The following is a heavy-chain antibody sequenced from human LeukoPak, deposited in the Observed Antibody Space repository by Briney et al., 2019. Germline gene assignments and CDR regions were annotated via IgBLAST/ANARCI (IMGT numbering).Heavy chain of an antibody. J-gene: IGHJ6*03. CDR2: ISETGSP. V-gene: IGHV4-59*08. CDR1: GGPVNSYN. CDR3: ARQDALGKYPPPYYMDV. Sequence: PSETLSLTCTVSGGPVNSYNWNWIRQPPGKGLEWIGYISETGSPKYNSSLENRVTLSLDTSKNLFSLNLRSATVADTAVYYCARQDALGKYPPPYYMDVWGKGTTVIVS. D-gene: IGHD3-16*01.